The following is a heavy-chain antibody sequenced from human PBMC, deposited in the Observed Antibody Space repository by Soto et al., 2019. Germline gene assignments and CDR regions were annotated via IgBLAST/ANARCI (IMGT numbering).Heavy chain of an antibody. Sequence: SVKVSCKASGGTFSSYRINWVRQAPGQGLEWVGGIVPIYRTADYAQKFQGRVTITADESARTAYLELRSLKSQDKAVYYCARDSGAKLSSSWGQGTLVTVSS. CDR2: IVPIYRTA. J-gene: IGHJ4*02. CDR1: GGTFSSYR. CDR3: ARDSGAKLSSS. D-gene: IGHD6-13*01. V-gene: IGHV1-69*13.